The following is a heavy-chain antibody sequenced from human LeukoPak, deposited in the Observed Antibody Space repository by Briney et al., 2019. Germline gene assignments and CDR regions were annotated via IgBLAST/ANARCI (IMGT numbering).Heavy chain of an antibody. D-gene: IGHD6-13*01. Sequence: ASVKVSCKASGYTFTGYYMHWVRQAPGQGLEWMGWINPNSGGTNYAQKFQGRVTMTRDTSISTAYMELSRLRSDDTAVSYCARVGKGIAAVGDLDPWGQGTLVTVSS. J-gene: IGHJ5*02. CDR1: GYTFTGYY. CDR3: ARVGKGIAAVGDLDP. V-gene: IGHV1-2*02. CDR2: INPNSGGT.